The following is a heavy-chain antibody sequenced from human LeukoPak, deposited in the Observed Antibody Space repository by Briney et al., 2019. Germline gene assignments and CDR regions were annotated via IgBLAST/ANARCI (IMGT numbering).Heavy chain of an antibody. D-gene: IGHD5-18*01. Sequence: SETLSLTCTLSGGSISSGSDYWSWIRQPAGKGLEWIGRIYISGSSNYNPSLKSRVTISLDTSKNQFSLKLSSVTAADTAVYYCARQWSGYSYGSDWFDPWGQGTLVTVSS. CDR3: ARQWSGYSYGSDWFDP. J-gene: IGHJ5*02. CDR1: GGSISSGSDY. V-gene: IGHV4-61*02. CDR2: IYISGSS.